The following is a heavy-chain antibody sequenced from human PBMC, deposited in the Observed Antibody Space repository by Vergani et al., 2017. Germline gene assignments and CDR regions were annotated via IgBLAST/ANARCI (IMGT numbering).Heavy chain of an antibody. CDR1: GGSISSYY. V-gene: IGHV4-59*01. CDR3: ARVDGGYCSGGSCYRNWFDP. D-gene: IGHD2-15*01. Sequence: QVQLQESGPGLVKPSETLSLTCTVSGGSISSYYWSWIRPPPGKGLEWIGYIYYSGSTNYNPSLKSRVTISVDTSKNQFSLKLSSVTAADTAVYYCARVDGGYCSGGSCYRNWFDPWGQGTLVTVSS. J-gene: IGHJ5*02. CDR2: IYYSGST.